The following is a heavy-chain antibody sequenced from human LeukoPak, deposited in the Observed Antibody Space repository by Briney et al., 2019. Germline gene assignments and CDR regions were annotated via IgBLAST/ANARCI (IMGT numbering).Heavy chain of an antibody. CDR1: GGSISSGGYS. J-gene: IGHJ4*02. CDR2: ISNNGGST. CDR3: AKAHTSSYYYFHS. Sequence: LSLTCTVSGGSISSGGYSWSWVRQAPGKGLEWVSTISNNGGSTFYADSVKGRYTISRDNSKNTLDLQMNSLRAEDTALYYCAKAHTSSYYYFHSWGQGTLVTVSS. D-gene: IGHD2-2*01. V-gene: IGHV3-23*01.